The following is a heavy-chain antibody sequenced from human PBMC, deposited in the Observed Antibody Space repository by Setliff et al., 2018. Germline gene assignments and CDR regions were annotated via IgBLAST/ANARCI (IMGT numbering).Heavy chain of an antibody. CDR3: ARQPEGGYYDSSGYYGMAPYYFDY. CDR1: GGSISSSSYY. V-gene: IGHV4-39*01. Sequence: SETLSLTCTVSGGSISSSSYYWGWIRQPPGKGLEWIGSIYHSGSTYYNPSRKSRVTISVDTSKNQFSLKPSSVTAADTAVYYCARQPEGGYYDSSGYYGMAPYYFDYWGQGTLVTVSS. CDR2: IYHSGST. D-gene: IGHD3-22*01. J-gene: IGHJ4*02.